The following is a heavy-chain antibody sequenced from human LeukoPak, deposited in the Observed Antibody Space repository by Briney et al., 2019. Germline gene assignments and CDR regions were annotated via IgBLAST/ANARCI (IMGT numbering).Heavy chain of an antibody. V-gene: IGHV4-59*08. Sequence: ASETLSLTCTVSGGSISSYYWSWIRQPPGKGLEWIGYIYYSGSTNYNPSLKSRVTISVDTSKNQFSLKLSSVTAADTAVYYCARQPIAVAGIDYWGQGTLVTVSS. J-gene: IGHJ4*02. CDR2: IYYSGST. CDR1: GGSISSYY. CDR3: ARQPIAVAGIDY. D-gene: IGHD6-19*01.